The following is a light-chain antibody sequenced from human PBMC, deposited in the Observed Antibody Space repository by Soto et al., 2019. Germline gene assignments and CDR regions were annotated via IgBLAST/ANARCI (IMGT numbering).Light chain of an antibody. CDR1: ESVTNY. V-gene: IGKV3-11*01. CDR2: DAS. CDR3: QQRSDWPWT. Sequence: MTPAPATLSLSPGERGTLSCRASESVTNYLAWYQQKPGQAPRLLIYDASNRATGIPARFSGGGSGTDFTLTISRLEPEDFAVYYCQQRSDWPWTFGQGTKVDI. J-gene: IGKJ1*01.